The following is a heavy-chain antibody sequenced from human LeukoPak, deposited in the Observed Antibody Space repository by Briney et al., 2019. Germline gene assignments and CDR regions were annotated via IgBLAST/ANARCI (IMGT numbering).Heavy chain of an antibody. V-gene: IGHV3-48*01. Sequence: GGSLRLSCAASGFTFRNYSVNWVRQAPGKGLEWVSYISSGGSTIHYADSVKGRLTISRDNAKNSLYLQMNSLRAEDTAVYYCARVRRDFWSGYYDDYWGQGTLVTVSS. CDR3: ARVRRDFWSGYYDDY. J-gene: IGHJ4*02. CDR2: ISSGGSTI. CDR1: GFTFRNYS. D-gene: IGHD3-3*01.